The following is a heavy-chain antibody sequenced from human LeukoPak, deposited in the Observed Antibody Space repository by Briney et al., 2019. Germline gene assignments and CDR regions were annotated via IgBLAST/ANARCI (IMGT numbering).Heavy chain of an antibody. Sequence: GGSLRLSCAASGFTFSNYGVHWVRQAPGKGLEWVAFIRYDGSNKYYADSVKGRFTISRDNPKNTLYLQMDSLRAEDTALYYCAKPLAGYSSAFDYWGQGTLVTVSS. D-gene: IGHD5-18*01. CDR2: IRYDGSNK. CDR3: AKPLAGYSSAFDY. V-gene: IGHV3-30*02. J-gene: IGHJ4*02. CDR1: GFTFSNYG.